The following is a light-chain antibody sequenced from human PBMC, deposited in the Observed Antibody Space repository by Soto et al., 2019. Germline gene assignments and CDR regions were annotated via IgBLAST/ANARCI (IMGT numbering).Light chain of an antibody. CDR2: GNT. CDR3: QSSDTSRSGSRI. CDR1: RSNIGSGND. J-gene: IGLJ2*01. V-gene: IGLV1-40*01. Sequence: QSVLTQPPSVSGAPGQRVTISCAGGRSNIGSGNDVQWYQQLPGTAPKLLIYGNTNRPSGVPDRFSGSKSDTSAALAISGRRADDEAEYYCQSSDTSRSGSRIFGEGTKLTVL.